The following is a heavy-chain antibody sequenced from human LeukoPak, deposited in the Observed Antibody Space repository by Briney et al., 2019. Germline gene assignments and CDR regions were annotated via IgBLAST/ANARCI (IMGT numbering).Heavy chain of an antibody. V-gene: IGHV3-30-3*01. CDR2: ISYDGSNK. Sequence: GGSLRLSCAASGFTFSSYAMHWVRQAPGKGLEWVAVISYDGSNKYYADSVEGRFTISRDNSKNTLYLQMNSLRAEDTAVYYCAREVIPSTVTTKSWFDPWGQGTLVTVSS. CDR1: GFTFSSYA. J-gene: IGHJ5*02. CDR3: AREVIPSTVTTKSWFDP. D-gene: IGHD4-17*01.